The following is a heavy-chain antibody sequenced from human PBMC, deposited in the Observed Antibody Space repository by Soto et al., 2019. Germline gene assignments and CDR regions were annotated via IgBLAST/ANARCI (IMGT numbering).Heavy chain of an antibody. CDR3: TRGTEVGWFGELSYFDY. D-gene: IGHD3-10*01. J-gene: IGHJ4*02. CDR2: IRSKAYGGTT. V-gene: IGHV3-49*03. Sequence: EVQLVESGGGLVQPGRSLRLSCTASGFTFGDYAMSWFRQAPGKGLEWVGFIRSKAYGGTTEYAASVKGRFTISRDDSKSIAYLQMSSLKTEDTAVYYCTRGTEVGWFGELSYFDYWGQGTLVTVSS. CDR1: GFTFGDYA.